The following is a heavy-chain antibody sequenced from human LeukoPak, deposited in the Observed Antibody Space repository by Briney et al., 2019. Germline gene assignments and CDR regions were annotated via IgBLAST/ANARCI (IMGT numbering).Heavy chain of an antibody. V-gene: IGHV1-18*01. J-gene: IGHJ3*02. CDR1: GGTFSSYA. D-gene: IGHD4-17*01. CDR3: ARDFSPYGDSPNDPFDI. Sequence: ASVKVSCKASGGTFSSYAISWVRQAPGQGLEWVGWIRGYNTKTNNAQNLQDRVTMTTDTSTSTAYMELRSLRYDDTAVYYCARDFSPYGDSPNDPFDIWGQGTMVTVSS. CDR2: IRGYNTKT.